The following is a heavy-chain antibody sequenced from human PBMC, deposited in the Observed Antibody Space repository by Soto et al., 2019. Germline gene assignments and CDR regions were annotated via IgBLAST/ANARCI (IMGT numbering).Heavy chain of an antibody. J-gene: IGHJ4*02. V-gene: IGHV3-23*01. CDR3: ARATGSRRGFDY. D-gene: IGHD1-26*01. CDR2: FGGSGCKT. Sequence: GGSLRLPFATSGFTFSRYGMSWVPQAPGKGLECVSAFGGSGCKTYYADSVKGRFTISRDNPKNTLFLQMNSLRAEDTALYYCARATGSRRGFDYWGQGTLVTVSS. CDR1: GFTFSRYG.